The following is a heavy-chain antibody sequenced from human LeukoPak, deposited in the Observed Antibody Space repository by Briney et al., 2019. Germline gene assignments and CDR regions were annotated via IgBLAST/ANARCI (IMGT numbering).Heavy chain of an antibody. CDR1: GGSISTYY. CDR2: VYYSGST. Sequence: PSETLSLTCTVSGGSISTYYWSWIRQPPGKGLEWIGYVYYSGSTNYNPSLKSRVTISADTSKNQFSLRLSSVTAADTAVYYCARGLNNRKSGRRFDVFEIWGQGTMVTVSS. V-gene: IGHV4-59*01. J-gene: IGHJ3*02. D-gene: IGHD3-3*01. CDR3: ARGLNNRKSGRRFDVFEI.